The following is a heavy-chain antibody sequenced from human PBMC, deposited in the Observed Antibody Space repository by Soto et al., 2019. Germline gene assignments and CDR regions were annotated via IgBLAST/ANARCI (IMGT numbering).Heavy chain of an antibody. V-gene: IGHV3-11*01. Sequence: GGSLRLSCAASGFTFSDYYMSWIRQAPGKGLEWVSYISSSGSTIYYADSVKGRFTISRDNAKNSLYLQMNSLRAEDTAVYYCARGYNWNPSYYMDVWGKGTTVTVSS. CDR1: GFTFSDYY. CDR2: ISSSGSTI. J-gene: IGHJ6*03. D-gene: IGHD1-20*01. CDR3: ARGYNWNPSYYMDV.